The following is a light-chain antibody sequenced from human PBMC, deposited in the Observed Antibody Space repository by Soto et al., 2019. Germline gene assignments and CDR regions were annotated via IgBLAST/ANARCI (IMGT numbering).Light chain of an antibody. J-gene: IGLJ1*01. V-gene: IGLV2-14*03. Sequence: QSALTQPASVSGSSGQSITISCTGTSSDVGDYNYVSWYQQHPGKAPKVMIYDVTNRPSGVSNRFSGSKSGNTASLTISGLQAEDEADYYCSSYTSSSTRVFGTGTKLTVL. CDR3: SSYTSSSTRV. CDR1: SSDVGDYNY. CDR2: DVT.